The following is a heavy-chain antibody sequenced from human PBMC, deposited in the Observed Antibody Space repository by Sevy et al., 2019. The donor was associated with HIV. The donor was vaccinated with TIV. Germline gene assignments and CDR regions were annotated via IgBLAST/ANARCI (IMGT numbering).Heavy chain of an antibody. CDR2: ISGSGGST. Sequence: GGSLRLSCAASGFTFSSYAMSWVRQAPGKGLEWVSAISGSGGSTYYADSVKGRLTISRDNSKNTLYLQMNSLTAEDTVVYYCAKDGYKPSVGDENYYYYYMDVWGKGTTVTVSS. CDR1: GFTFSSYA. CDR3: AKDGYKPSVGDENYYYYYMDV. V-gene: IGHV3-23*01. J-gene: IGHJ6*03. D-gene: IGHD1-20*01.